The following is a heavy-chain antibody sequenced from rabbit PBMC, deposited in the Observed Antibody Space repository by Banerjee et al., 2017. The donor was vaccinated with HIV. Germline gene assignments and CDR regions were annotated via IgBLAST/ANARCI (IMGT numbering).Heavy chain of an antibody. V-gene: IGHV1S45*01. D-gene: IGHD2-1*01. CDR1: GFTFSSSYW. Sequence: QEQLAESGGGLVQPEGSLTLTCTASGFTFSSSYWMCWVRQAPGKGLEWIGCIGTLSGNTYYATWAKGRFTISKTSSTTVTLQMTSLTAADTATYFCASYSNYDDYADYFDLWGPGTLVTVS. CDR3: ASYSNYDDYADYFDL. J-gene: IGHJ4*01. CDR2: IGTLSGNT.